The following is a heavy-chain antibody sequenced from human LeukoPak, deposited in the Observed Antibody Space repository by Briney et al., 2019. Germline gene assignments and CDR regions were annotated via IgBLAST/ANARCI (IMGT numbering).Heavy chain of an antibody. CDR3: ARDTGNYYDSSGYYPSTSSFDY. CDR2: INPNSGGT. D-gene: IGHD3-22*01. Sequence: ASVKVSCKASGYTFTGYYMHWVRQAPGQGLEWMGWINPNSGGTNYAQKFQGRVTMTRDTSISTAYMELSRLRSDDTAVYYRARDTGNYYDSSGYYPSTSSFDYWGQGTLVTVSS. V-gene: IGHV1-2*02. J-gene: IGHJ4*02. CDR1: GYTFTGYY.